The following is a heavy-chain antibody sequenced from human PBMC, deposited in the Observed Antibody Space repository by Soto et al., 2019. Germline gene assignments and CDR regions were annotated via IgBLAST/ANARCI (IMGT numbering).Heavy chain of an antibody. D-gene: IGHD4-17*01. J-gene: IGHJ4*02. CDR1: GLPFSSFG. CDR2: IPYDGSYQ. Sequence: QVQLVESGGGVVQPGRSLRLSCAASGLPFSSFGMHWVRQAPGKGLECVAIIPYDGSYQYYVDSVKGRFTISRDNSKNTLDLQMDSLRPEDTAVYYCGALNYGGDDCWGQGTLVTVSS. CDR3: GALNYGGDDC. V-gene: IGHV3-30*03.